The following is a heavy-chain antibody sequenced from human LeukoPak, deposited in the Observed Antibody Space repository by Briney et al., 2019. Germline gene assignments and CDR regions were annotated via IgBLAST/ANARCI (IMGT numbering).Heavy chain of an antibody. CDR3: ARGQYCSSTSCYHAEYYYYMDV. CDR2: IYTSGST. J-gene: IGHJ6*03. D-gene: IGHD2-2*01. V-gene: IGHV4-61*02. CDR1: GGSISSGSYY. Sequence: SETLSLTCTVSGGSISSGSYYWSWIRQPAGKGLEWIGRIYTSGSTNYNPSLKSRVTMSVDTSKNQFSLKLSSVTAADTAVYYCARGQYCSSTSCYHAEYYYYMDVWGKGTTVTVSS.